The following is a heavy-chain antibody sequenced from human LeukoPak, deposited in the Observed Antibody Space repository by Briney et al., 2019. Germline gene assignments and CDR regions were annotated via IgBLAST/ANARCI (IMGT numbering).Heavy chain of an antibody. D-gene: IGHD2-15*01. CDR3: ARDVVVVVAGYAFDI. CDR2: ISRSSNYI. V-gene: IGHV3-21*01. J-gene: IGHJ3*02. CDR1: RFTFSSYA. Sequence: PGGSLRLSCAASRFTFSSYAMSWVRQAPGKGLEWVSSISRSSNYIYYADSVKGRFTISRDNAKNSLYLQMNSLRVEDTAVYYCARDVVVVVAGYAFDIWGRGTVVTVSS.